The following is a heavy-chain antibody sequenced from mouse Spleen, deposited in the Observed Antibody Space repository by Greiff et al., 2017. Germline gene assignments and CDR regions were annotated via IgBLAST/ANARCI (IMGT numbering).Heavy chain of an antibody. D-gene: IGHD4-1*01. Sequence: EVKLMESGGGLVKPGGSLKLSCAASGFTFSSYTMSWVRQTPAKRLEWVATISSGGGNTYYPDSVKGRFTISRDNARNTLYLQMSSLRSEDTAMYYCARHVGAMDYWGQGTSVTVSS. V-gene: IGHV5-9*04. CDR2: ISSGGGNT. CDR1: GFTFSSYT. J-gene: IGHJ4*01. CDR3: ARHVGAMDY.